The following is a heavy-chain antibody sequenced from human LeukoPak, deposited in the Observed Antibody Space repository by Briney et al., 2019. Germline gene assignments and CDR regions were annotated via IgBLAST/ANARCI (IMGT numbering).Heavy chain of an antibody. D-gene: IGHD3-10*01. J-gene: IGHJ4*02. CDR1: GYTFTSYA. CDR3: ARLWRSFGELAGVYGY. V-gene: IGHV7-4-1*02. CDR2: INTNTGNP. Sequence: ASVKVSCKASGYTFTSYAINWVRQAPGHGPELMGWINTNTGNPTYAQGFTGRFVFSLDTSLSTAYLQISSLKAEDTAVYYCARLWRSFGELAGVYGYWGQGTLVTVSS.